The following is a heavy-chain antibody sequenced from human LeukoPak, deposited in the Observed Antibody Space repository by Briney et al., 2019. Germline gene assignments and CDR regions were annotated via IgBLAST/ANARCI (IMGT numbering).Heavy chain of an antibody. J-gene: IGHJ4*02. V-gene: IGHV1-2*02. D-gene: IGHD3-10*01. CDR1: GYTFTGYD. Sequence: ASGKVSCKASGYTFTGYDIHWGRQAPGHGLGWRGWTTPNRGDANYTQQFQGRVTMTSETSISTPYMEVNRLRSDDTAVYYCATLAPGTSPFHYWGQGTLVTVSS. CDR3: ATLAPGTSPFHY. CDR2: TTPNRGDA.